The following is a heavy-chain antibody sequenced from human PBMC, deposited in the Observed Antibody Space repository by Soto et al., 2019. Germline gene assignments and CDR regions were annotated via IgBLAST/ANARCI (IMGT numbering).Heavy chain of an antibody. D-gene: IGHD5-12*01. CDR1: GFTFDDYA. J-gene: IGHJ4*02. CDR2: ISWNSGSI. CDR3: AKGGSVATTATYFDY. Sequence: EVQLVESGGGLVQPGRSLRLSCAASGFTFDDYAMHWVRQAPGKGLEWVSGISWNSGSIGYADSVKGRFTISRDNAKNALYLQMNSLSAEDTALYYCAKGGSVATTATYFDYWGQGTLVTVSS. V-gene: IGHV3-9*01.